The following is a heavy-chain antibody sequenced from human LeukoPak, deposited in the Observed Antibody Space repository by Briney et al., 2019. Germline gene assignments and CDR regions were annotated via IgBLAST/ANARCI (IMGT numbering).Heavy chain of an antibody. V-gene: IGHV3-23*01. Sequence: GGSLRLSCAASGFTFNNYAMSWVRQAPRKGLEWVSSVSGSGVRTYYADSVKGRFTISRDNSKNTLYLQMNSLRAEDTAVYYCATGPEYYYDSSGYYDYWGQGTLVTVSS. CDR2: VSGSGVRT. D-gene: IGHD3-22*01. CDR3: ATGPEYYYDSSGYYDY. J-gene: IGHJ4*02. CDR1: GFTFNNYA.